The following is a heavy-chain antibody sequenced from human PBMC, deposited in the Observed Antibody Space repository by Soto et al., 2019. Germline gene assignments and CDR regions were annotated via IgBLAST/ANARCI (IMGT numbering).Heavy chain of an antibody. Sequence: LSLTCAVSGASVRSYHWSWIRQAAGKGPEWIGRIQMSGTTNYNPSLKTRVTMSLDTSKNEVSLRMTSVTAADTAVYFCAKDRSTMRWFDPWGQGILVTVSS. CDR3: AKDRSTMRWFDP. D-gene: IGHD1-1*01. J-gene: IGHJ5*02. CDR2: IQMSGTT. V-gene: IGHV4-4*07. CDR1: GASVRSYH.